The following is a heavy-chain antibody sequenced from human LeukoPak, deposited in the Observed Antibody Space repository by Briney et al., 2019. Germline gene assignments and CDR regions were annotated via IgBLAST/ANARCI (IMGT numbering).Heavy chain of an antibody. CDR3: ARAVLDILTGYEHFDY. D-gene: IGHD3-9*01. Sequence: GGSLTLSCAASGFTFSSYWMSWVRQAPKKGREWVANIKQDGSEKYYVDSVKGRFTISRDNAKNSLYLQMNSLRAEDTAVYYCARAVLDILTGYEHFDYWGQGTLVTVSS. V-gene: IGHV3-7*01. J-gene: IGHJ4*02. CDR2: IKQDGSEK. CDR1: GFTFSSYW.